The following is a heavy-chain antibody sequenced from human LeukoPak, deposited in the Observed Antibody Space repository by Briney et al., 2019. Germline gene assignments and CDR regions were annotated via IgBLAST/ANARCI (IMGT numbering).Heavy chain of an antibody. D-gene: IGHD2-21*02. CDR2: ISYDGSNK. V-gene: IGHV3-30*04. J-gene: IGHJ4*02. CDR1: GFTFSSYA. CDR3: ATYCGGDCYSGDY. Sequence: GGSLRLSCAASGFTFSSYAMHWVRQAPGKGLEWVAVISYDGSNKYYADSVKGRFTISRDNSKNTLYLQMNSLRAEDTAVYYCATYCGGDCYSGDYWGQGTLVTVSS.